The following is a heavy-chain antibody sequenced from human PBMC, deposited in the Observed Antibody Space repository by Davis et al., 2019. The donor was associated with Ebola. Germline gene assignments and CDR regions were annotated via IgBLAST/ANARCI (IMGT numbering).Heavy chain of an antibody. J-gene: IGHJ5*02. CDR2: INHSGST. V-gene: IGHV4-34*01. Sequence: MPSETLSLTCAVYGGSFSGYYWSWIRQPPGKGLKWIGEINHSGSTNYNPSLKSRVTISVDTSKNQFSLKLSSVTAADTAVYYCARERRRDGYNYRFSWFDPWGQGTLVTVSS. D-gene: IGHD5-24*01. CDR1: GGSFSGYY. CDR3: ARERRRDGYNYRFSWFDP.